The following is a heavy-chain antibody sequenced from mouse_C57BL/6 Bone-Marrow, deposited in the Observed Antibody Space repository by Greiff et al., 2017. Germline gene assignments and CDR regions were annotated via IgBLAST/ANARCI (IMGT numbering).Heavy chain of an antibody. CDR3: ARYGSRRYFDV. J-gene: IGHJ1*03. CDR1: GFTFSSYA. CDR2: ISDGGSYT. D-gene: IGHD1-1*01. V-gene: IGHV5-4*01. Sequence: EVQRVESGGGLVKPGGSLKLSCAASGFTFSSYAMSWVRQTPEKRLEWVATISDGGSYTYYPDNVKGRFTISRDNAKNNLYLQMSHLKSEDTAMYYCARYGSRRYFDVWGTGTTVTVSS.